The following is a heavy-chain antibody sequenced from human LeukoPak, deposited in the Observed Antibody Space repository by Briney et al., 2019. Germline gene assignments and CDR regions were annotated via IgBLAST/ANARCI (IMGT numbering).Heavy chain of an antibody. D-gene: IGHD6-19*01. Sequence: GGSLRLSCAASGFTFSSYWMSWVRQAPGKGLEWVANIKQDGSEKYYVDSVKGRFTISRDNAKNSLCLQMNSLRAEDTAVYYCARDGSSGWDDAFDIWGQGTMVTVSS. CDR1: GFTFSSYW. CDR3: ARDGSSGWDDAFDI. J-gene: IGHJ3*02. CDR2: IKQDGSEK. V-gene: IGHV3-7*01.